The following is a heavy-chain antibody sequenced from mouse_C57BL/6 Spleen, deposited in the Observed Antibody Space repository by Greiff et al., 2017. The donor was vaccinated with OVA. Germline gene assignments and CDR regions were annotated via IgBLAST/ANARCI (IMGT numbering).Heavy chain of an antibody. V-gene: IGHV1-82*01. J-gene: IGHJ4*01. CDR2: IYPGDGDT. Sequence: VQLQQSGPELVKPGASVKISCKASGYAFSSSWMNWVKQRPGTGLEWIGRIYPGDGDTNYNGKFKGKATLTADKSSSTAYMQLSSLTSEDSAVYFCAIYYAMDYWGQGTSVTVSS. CDR3: AIYYAMDY. CDR1: GYAFSSSW.